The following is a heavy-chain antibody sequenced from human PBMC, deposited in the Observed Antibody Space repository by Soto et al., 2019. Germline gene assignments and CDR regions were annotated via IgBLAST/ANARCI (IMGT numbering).Heavy chain of an antibody. Sequence: QVQLQQWGAGLLEPSETLSLTCAVYGGSFSGYYWSWIRQPPGKGLEWIGEITPSVSTNYNPSLKSRVTISVDTSKSQFSLKLKSVTAVATAVYYCATGGKQQLVRSQYFDLWGRGTLVTVSS. D-gene: IGHD6-13*01. J-gene: IGHJ2*01. CDR1: GGSFSGYY. CDR2: ITPSVST. CDR3: ATGGKQQLVRSQYFDL. V-gene: IGHV4-34*02.